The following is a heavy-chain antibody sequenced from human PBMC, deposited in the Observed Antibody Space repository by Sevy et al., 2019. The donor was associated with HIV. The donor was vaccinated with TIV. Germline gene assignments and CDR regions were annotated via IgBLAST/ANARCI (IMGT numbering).Heavy chain of an antibody. J-gene: IGHJ4*02. D-gene: IGHD3-10*01. CDR2: ISAYNGNT. Sequence: ASVKVSCKASGYTLTSYGISWVRQAPGQGLEWMGWISAYNGNTNYAQKLQGRVTMTTDTSTSTAYMELRSLRSDDTAVYYCARVGRSMVQGVKFDYWGQGTLVTVSS. V-gene: IGHV1-18*01. CDR1: GYTLTSYG. CDR3: ARVGRSMVQGVKFDY.